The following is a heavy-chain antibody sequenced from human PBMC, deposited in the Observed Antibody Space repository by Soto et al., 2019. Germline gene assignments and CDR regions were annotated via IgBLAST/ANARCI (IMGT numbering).Heavy chain of an antibody. D-gene: IGHD3-22*01. CDR2: ISYDGSND. J-gene: IGHJ4*02. CDR3: AKDTYYRDRSGYYIFDC. V-gene: IGHV3-30*18. Sequence: QVQLVESGGGVVQPGRSLRLSCAVSGFTFSTYGMHWVRQAPGKGLEWVAHISYDGSNDYYVDSVKGRFTISRDNSKNTLTLEMNSLRAEDTAVYYCAKDTYYRDRSGYYIFDCWGQGTLVTVSS. CDR1: GFTFSTYG.